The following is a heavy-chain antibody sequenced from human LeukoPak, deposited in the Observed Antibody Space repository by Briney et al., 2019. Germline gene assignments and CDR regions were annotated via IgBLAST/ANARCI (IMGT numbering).Heavy chain of an antibody. J-gene: IGHJ4*02. CDR2: IIPIFGTA. V-gene: IGHV1-69*13. D-gene: IGHD1-26*01. Sequence: GASVKVSCTASGGTFSSYAISWVRQAPGQGLEWMGGIIPIFGTANYAQKFQGRVTIIADESTSTAYMELSSLRSEDTAVYYCARGVVGATTGAYSFDYWGRGTLVTVSS. CDR3: ARGVVGATTGAYSFDY. CDR1: GGTFSSYA.